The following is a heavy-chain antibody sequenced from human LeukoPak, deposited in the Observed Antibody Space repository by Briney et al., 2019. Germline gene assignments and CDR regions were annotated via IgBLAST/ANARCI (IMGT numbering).Heavy chain of an antibody. D-gene: IGHD2-8*02. CDR1: GLNFSSFA. Sequence: GGSLRLSCAASGLNFSSFAMHWVRQAPDEGLEWVAYIGYTGTNTYYADSVKGRFTISRDNSKNTVHVQMNSLRAADTALYSCARDLTGKYYIAYWGQGTLVTVSS. J-gene: IGHJ4*02. V-gene: IGHV3-30*02. CDR2: IGYTGTNT. CDR3: ARDLTGKYYIAY.